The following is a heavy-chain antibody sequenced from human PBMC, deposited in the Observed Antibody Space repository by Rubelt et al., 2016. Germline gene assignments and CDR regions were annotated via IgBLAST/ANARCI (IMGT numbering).Heavy chain of an antibody. CDR2: ISYDGSNK. CDR1: GFTFSSYG. D-gene: IGHD3-22*01. Sequence: VHLVESGGGLIQPGASLRLSCAASGFTFSSYGMHWVRQAPGKGLEWVAVISYDGSNKYYADSVKGRFTISRDNSKNTLYLQMNSLRAEDTAVYYWAKDGKTYYYDSSGELDYWGQGTLVTVSS. V-gene: IGHV3-30*18. J-gene: IGHJ4*02. CDR3: AKDGKTYYYDSSGELDY.